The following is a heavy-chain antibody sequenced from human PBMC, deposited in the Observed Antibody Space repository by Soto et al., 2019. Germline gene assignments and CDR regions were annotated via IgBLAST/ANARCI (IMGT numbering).Heavy chain of an antibody. D-gene: IGHD4-17*01. J-gene: IGHJ5*02. CDR3: ARDSPLTTGLFGP. CDR1: GYTFTDYY. V-gene: IGHV1-2*07. Sequence: QVQLVQSGAEVKKPGASVRVSCKASGYTFTDYYLHWVRQAPGQGLEWIGWIDPNSGGTQYAGKFQGRETMTRETSTSTAYMELSRLKSDETSIDYCARDSPLTTGLFGPWGQGTLVTVSS. CDR2: IDPNSGGT.